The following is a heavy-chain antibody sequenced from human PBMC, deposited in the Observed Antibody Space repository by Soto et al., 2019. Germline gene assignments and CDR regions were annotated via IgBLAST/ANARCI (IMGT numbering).Heavy chain of an antibody. V-gene: IGHV1-69*06. J-gene: IGHJ6*02. CDR2: IIPIFGTA. D-gene: IGHD2-2*01. CDR3: ATLPGNCSSTSCYPGGDYYYGMDV. Sequence: SVKVSCKASGGTFSSYAISWVRQAPGQGLEWMGGIIPIFGTANYAQKFQGRVTITADKSTSTAYMELSSLRSEDTAVYYCATLPGNCSSTSCYPGGDYYYGMDVWG. CDR1: GGTFSSYA.